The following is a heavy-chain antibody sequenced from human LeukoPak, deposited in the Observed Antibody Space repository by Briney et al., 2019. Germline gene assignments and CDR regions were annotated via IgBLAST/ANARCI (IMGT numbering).Heavy chain of an antibody. CDR3: ARDGQFHIVASR. J-gene: IGHJ4*02. CDR1: GFTFNTYW. CDR2: IKPDGSET. Sequence: PGGSLRLSCAASGFTFNTYWMSWVRRAPGKGLEWVANIKPDGSETHYVDSVKGRFTISRDNAKSSLYLQMNSLRAEDTAVYFCARDGQFHIVASRWGQGTLVTVSS. V-gene: IGHV3-7*03. D-gene: IGHD5-12*01.